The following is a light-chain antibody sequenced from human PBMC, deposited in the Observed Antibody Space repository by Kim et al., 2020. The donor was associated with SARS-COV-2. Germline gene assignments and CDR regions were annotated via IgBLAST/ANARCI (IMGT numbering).Light chain of an antibody. CDR1: SSDVGSYNL. CDR2: EVS. CDR3: CSCAGTPSL. Sequence: QSALTQPASVSGSPGQSITISCTGTSSDVGSYNLVSWYQQHPGKAPKLMTYEVSKRPSGVSNRFSGSKSGNTASLTISGLQAEDEADYYCCSCAGTPSLFGTGTKVTAL. J-gene: IGLJ1*01. V-gene: IGLV2-23*02.